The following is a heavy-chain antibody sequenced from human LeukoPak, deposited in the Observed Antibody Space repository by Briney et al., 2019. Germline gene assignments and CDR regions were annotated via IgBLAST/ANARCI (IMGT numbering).Heavy chain of an antibody. CDR2: ISTYNGNT. D-gene: IGHD5-18*01. Sequence: AAVKVSCQASGHIFNRYGISWLRQAPGQGLEWMGWISTYNGNTNYAQKFQGRLTMTTDTSMSTVYMELRSLRPDDTAVYYCARRGPVDTPMSNWEWWYWGQGTLVTVSS. V-gene: IGHV1-18*01. CDR3: ARRGPVDTPMSNWEWWY. CDR1: GHIFNRYG. J-gene: IGHJ4*02.